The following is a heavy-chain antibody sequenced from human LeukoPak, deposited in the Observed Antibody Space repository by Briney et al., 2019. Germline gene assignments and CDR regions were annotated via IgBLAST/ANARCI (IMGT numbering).Heavy chain of an antibody. V-gene: IGHV3-66*01. J-gene: IGHJ3*02. CDR2: IYSGGST. CDR3: ARVLRDYGDYIPPGAFDI. Sequence: GGSLSLSCAASGFTVSSNYMSWVRQAPGKGLEWVSVIYSGGSTYYADSVKGRFTISRDNSKNTLYLQMNSLRAEDTAVYYFARVLRDYGDYIPPGAFDIWGQGTMVTVSS. D-gene: IGHD4-17*01. CDR1: GFTVSSNY.